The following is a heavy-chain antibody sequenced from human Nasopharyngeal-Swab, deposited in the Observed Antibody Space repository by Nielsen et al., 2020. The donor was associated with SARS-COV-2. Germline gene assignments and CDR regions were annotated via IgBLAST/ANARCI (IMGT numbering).Heavy chain of an antibody. CDR2: ISYDGSNK. J-gene: IGHJ4*02. Sequence: GGSLRLSCAASGFTFRSYGMHWVRQAPGKGLEWVAVISYDGSNKYYADSVKGRFTISRDNSKNTLYLQMNSLRAEDTAVYYCAKWDPFSGGYSSSWYPVGGFDYWGQGTLVTVSS. V-gene: IGHV3-30*18. CDR3: AKWDPFSGGYSSSWYPVGGFDY. D-gene: IGHD6-13*01. CDR1: GFTFRSYG.